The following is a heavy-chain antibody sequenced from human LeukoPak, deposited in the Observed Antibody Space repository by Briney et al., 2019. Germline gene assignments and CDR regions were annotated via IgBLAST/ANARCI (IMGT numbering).Heavy chain of an antibody. Sequence: PSETLSLTCTVSGGSISSSSYYWGWIRQPPGKGLEWIGSIYYSGNTYFNPSLKSRVTISVDTSKNQFALKLSSVTAADTAFYCCVRHSNGYFDYWGQGTLVTVSS. CDR2: IYYSGNT. CDR1: GGSISSSSYY. CDR3: VRHSNGYFDY. D-gene: IGHD3-22*01. V-gene: IGHV4-39*01. J-gene: IGHJ4*02.